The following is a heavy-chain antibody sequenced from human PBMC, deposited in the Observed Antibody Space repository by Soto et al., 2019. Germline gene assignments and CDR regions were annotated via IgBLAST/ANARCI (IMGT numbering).Heavy chain of an antibody. V-gene: IGHV3-23*01. J-gene: IGHJ4*02. CDR2: ISSGGGST. Sequence: EVQMLESGGDLVQPGGSLRLSCEASGFTFSSYAMSWVRQAPGKGLEWVSTISSGGGSTYYADSVKGRFTISRDNSKNTLFLQMNSLRADDTAVYYCETLVAATSGYWGQGTLVTFS. D-gene: IGHD6-25*01. CDR1: GFTFSSYA. CDR3: ETLVAATSGY.